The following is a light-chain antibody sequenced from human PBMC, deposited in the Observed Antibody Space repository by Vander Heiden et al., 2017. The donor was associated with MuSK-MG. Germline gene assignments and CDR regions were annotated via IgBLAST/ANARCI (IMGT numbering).Light chain of an antibody. CDR3: QQYNNWPIT. CDR2: GAS. J-gene: IGKJ5*01. Sequence: EIVMTQPPATLSVSPGERATLSCRASQSVSSNLAWYQQKPGQAPRLLIYGASTRATGIPARFSGSGSGTEFTLTISSLQSEDFAVYYCQQYNNWPITLGQGTRLEIK. CDR1: QSVSSN. V-gene: IGKV3-15*01.